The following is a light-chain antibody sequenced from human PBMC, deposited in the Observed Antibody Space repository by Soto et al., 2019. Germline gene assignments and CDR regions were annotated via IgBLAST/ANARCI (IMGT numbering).Light chain of an antibody. CDR2: GAS. J-gene: IGKJ2*01. Sequence: EIVLTQSPGTLSLSPGERATLSCRASQSVSGSYLAWYQQRPGQAPRLLIYGASSRATGIPDRFSGSGSGTDFTLSISRLEPEDFAVYYCQQYDSSPYTFGQGTELEIK. CDR3: QQYDSSPYT. CDR1: QSVSGSY. V-gene: IGKV3-20*01.